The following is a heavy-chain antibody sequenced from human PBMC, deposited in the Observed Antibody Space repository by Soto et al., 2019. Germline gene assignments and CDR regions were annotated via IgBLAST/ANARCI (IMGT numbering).Heavy chain of an antibody. Sequence: EVQLLESGGGLVQPGESLRLSCAASGFTFSYYWMHWGRQAPGMGLVWVSRIHSDGSSTTYGDSVKGRFTISRDNARNTLYLQMNSLRAEDTAVYYCARGDRGAFDLWGQGTVLTVSS. CDR1: GFTFSYYW. CDR2: IHSDGSST. D-gene: IGHD1-26*01. J-gene: IGHJ3*01. V-gene: IGHV3-74*01. CDR3: ARGDRGAFDL.